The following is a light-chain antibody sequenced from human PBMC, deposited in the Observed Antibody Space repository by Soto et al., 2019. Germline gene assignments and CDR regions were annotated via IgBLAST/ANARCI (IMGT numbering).Light chain of an antibody. J-gene: IGLJ1*01. V-gene: IGLV2-14*01. Sequence: QSVLTQPASVSGSPGQSITISCTGTSGDVGGYNFVSWYQQQSGKAPKLMIHEVSNRPSGVSNRFSGSKSGNTASLTISGLQAEDEADYYCSSFTRSRAYVFGSGTKVTVL. CDR1: SGDVGGYNF. CDR2: EVS. CDR3: SSFTRSRAYV.